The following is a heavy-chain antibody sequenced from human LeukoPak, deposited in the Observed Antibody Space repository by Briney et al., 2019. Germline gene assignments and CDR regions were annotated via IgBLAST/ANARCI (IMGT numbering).Heavy chain of an antibody. J-gene: IGHJ3*02. CDR3: AGYCSSTSCYYPPNAFDI. D-gene: IGHD2-2*01. CDR2: IYYSGST. CDR1: GGSISSYY. V-gene: IGHV4-59*01. Sequence: SETLSLTCTVSGGSISSYYWSWIRQPPGQGLEWIGYIYYSGSTNYNPSLKSRVTISVDTSKNQFSLKLSSVTAADTAVYYCAGYCSSTSCYYPPNAFDIWGQGTMVTVSS.